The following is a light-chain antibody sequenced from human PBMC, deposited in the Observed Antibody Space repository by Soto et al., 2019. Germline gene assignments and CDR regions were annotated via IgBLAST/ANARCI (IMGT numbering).Light chain of an antibody. Sequence: ERVVPEAPATLYMSPGDRATIYYTAIQIISGNLAWYQQKPGKGPRLLIYHVSTRTTGAPATFSGSASGTEFTLTISSLQSDDFAVYYCQQYNRCPQGCTFGLGIKVDI. CDR3: QQYNRCPQGCT. V-gene: IGKV3-15*01. J-gene: IGKJ3*01. CDR1: QIISGN. CDR2: HVS.